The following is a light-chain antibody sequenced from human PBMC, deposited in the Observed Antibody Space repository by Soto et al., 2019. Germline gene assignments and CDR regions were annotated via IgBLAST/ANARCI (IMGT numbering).Light chain of an antibody. CDR1: QSISDW. CDR2: KAS. V-gene: IGKV1-5*03. J-gene: IGKJ2*01. CDR3: QHYNNYGVT. Sequence: DIPMTQSPSTLSASVGDRVTITCRASQSISDWLAWYQQKPGKAPKLLIYKASTLKTWVPSRFSGSGSGTEFTLTISSLQPDDFATYYCQHYNNYGVTFGQGTKLELK.